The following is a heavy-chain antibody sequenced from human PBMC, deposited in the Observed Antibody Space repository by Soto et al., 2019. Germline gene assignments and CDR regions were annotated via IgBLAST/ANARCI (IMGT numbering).Heavy chain of an antibody. CDR2: IIPIFGTA. CDR1: WGTFSSYA. CDR3: ARDGLATIRPYYYGMDV. Sequence: SVKVSCKASWGTFSSYAISWVRQSPVQGLEWMGGIIPIFGTANYAQKFQGRVTITADKSTSTAYMEMSSLRSEDTAVYYCARDGLATIRPYYYGMDVGGQGTTVTVYS. D-gene: IGHD5-12*01. J-gene: IGHJ6*02. V-gene: IGHV1-69*06.